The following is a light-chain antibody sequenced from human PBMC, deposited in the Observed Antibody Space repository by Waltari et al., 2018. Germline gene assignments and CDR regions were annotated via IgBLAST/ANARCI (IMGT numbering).Light chain of an antibody. CDR2: EVS. CDR3: MQGIHFPYT. Sequence: QSLLLSYGKTHLFWHLQKPGQSPQLLMFEVSRRVSGVPDRFSGSGSGTTFTLKISRVEAEDVGVYYCMQGIHFPYTFGQGTKLEIK. J-gene: IGKJ2*01. CDR1: QSLLLSYGKTH. V-gene: IGKV2-29*02.